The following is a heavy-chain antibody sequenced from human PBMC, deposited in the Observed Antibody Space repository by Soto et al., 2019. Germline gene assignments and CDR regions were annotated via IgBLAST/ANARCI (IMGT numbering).Heavy chain of an antibody. D-gene: IGHD1-20*01. CDR2: IIPIFGTA. Sequence: QVQLVQSGAEAKKPGSSVKVSCKASGGTFSSYAISWVRQAPGQGLEWMGGIIPIFGTANYAQKFQGRVTITADKSTSTAYMELSSLRSEDTAVYYCARETWKLPYNWNDGVHFDYWGQGTLVTVSS. J-gene: IGHJ4*02. V-gene: IGHV1-69*06. CDR3: ARETWKLPYNWNDGVHFDY. CDR1: GGTFSSYA.